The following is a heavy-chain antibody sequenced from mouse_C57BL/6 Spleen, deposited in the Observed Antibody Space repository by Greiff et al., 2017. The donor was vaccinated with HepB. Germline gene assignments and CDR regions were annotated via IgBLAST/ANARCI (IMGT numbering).Heavy chain of an antibody. J-gene: IGHJ4*01. CDR2: IYPSDSET. Sequence: QVQLQQPGAELVRPGSSVKLSCKASGYTFTSYWMDWVKQRPGQGLEWIGNIYPSDSETHYNQQFKDKATLTVDKSSSTAYMQLSSLTSEDSAVYYCARYGYDGLYAMDYWGQGTSVTVSS. D-gene: IGHD2-2*01. CDR3: ARYGYDGLYAMDY. CDR1: GYTFTSYW. V-gene: IGHV1-61*01.